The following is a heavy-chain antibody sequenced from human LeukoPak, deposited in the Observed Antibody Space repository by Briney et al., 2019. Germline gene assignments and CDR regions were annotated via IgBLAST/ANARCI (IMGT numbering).Heavy chain of an antibody. D-gene: IGHD6-6*01. CDR1: GYTFTSYY. CDR2: INPSGGST. J-gene: IGHJ4*02. V-gene: IGHV1-46*01. CDR3: ARGNIAARHFDY. Sequence: ASVKVSCKASGYTFTSYYMHWVRQAPGQGLEWMGIINPSGGSTSYAQEFQGRVAMTRDTSTSTVYMELSSLRSEDTAVYYCARGNIAARHFDYWGQGTLVTVSS.